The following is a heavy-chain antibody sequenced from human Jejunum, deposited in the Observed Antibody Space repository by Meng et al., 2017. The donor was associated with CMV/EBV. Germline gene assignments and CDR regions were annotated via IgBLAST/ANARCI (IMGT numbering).Heavy chain of an antibody. CDR1: SAA. Sequence: SAAMHWVRTAPGKGLEWVAVISYDGSNNYYADSVKGRFTLSRDNSKSTLYLQMNSLRAEDTALYYCARENWTGYYSYSLGGMDVWGQGTTVTVSS. D-gene: IGHD3/OR15-3a*01. J-gene: IGHJ6*02. CDR2: ISYDGSNN. CDR3: ARENWTGYYSYSLGGMDV. V-gene: IGHV3-30*04.